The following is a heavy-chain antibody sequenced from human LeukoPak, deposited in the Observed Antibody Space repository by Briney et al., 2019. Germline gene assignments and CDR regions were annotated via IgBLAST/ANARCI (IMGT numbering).Heavy chain of an antibody. J-gene: IGHJ6*02. CDR2: IKQDGSEK. Sequence: GGSLRLSCAASGFTFSRYWMSWVRQAPGKGLEWVANIKQDGSEKYYVDSVKGRFTISRDEAKNSLYLQMNSLRAEDTAVYYCAKDQYPDCSGGSCYPHYYYYGMDVWGQGTTVTVSS. D-gene: IGHD2-15*01. CDR3: AKDQYPDCSGGSCYPHYYYYGMDV. CDR1: GFTFSRYW. V-gene: IGHV3-7*01.